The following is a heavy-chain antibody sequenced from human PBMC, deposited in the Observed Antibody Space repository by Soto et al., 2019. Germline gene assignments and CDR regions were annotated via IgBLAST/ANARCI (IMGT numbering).Heavy chain of an antibody. D-gene: IGHD3-9*01. J-gene: IGHJ6*02. V-gene: IGHV3-66*01. CDR1: GFTVSSNY. Sequence: PGGSLRLSCAASGFTVSSNYMSWVRQAPGKGLEWVSLIYSGGTTYYADSVKGRFTISRDNSKNTLYLQMNSLRAEDTAVYYCARDPVYYDILTGFSYYYGMDVWGQGTTVTVSS. CDR2: IYSGGTT. CDR3: ARDPVYYDILTGFSYYYGMDV.